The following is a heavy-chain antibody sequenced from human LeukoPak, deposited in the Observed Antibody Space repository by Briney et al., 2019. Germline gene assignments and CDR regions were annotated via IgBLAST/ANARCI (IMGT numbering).Heavy chain of an antibody. CDR3: ARRRNPDCGGDCGFAY. Sequence: GASVKVSCKASGYTFTDYYIHWVRQAPGQGLEWMGWITPYSGGTAYAQKFQGRVTMTMDTSISTVYMELSSLRSEATAVYYCARRRNPDCGGDCGFAYWGQGTLVTVSS. J-gene: IGHJ4*02. CDR2: ITPYSGGT. D-gene: IGHD2-21*02. CDR1: GYTFTDYY. V-gene: IGHV1-2*02.